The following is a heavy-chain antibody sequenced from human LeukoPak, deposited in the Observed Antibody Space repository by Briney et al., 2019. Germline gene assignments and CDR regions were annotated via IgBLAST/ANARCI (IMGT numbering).Heavy chain of an antibody. CDR2: INPNSGGT. J-gene: IGHJ5*02. D-gene: IGHD3-10*01. CDR3: AREQGLWFGELSVWFDP. CDR1: GYTFTSYD. Sequence: ASVKVSCKASGYTFTSYDINWVRQAPGQGLEWMGWINPNSGGTNYAQKFQGRVTMTRDTSISTAYMELSSLRSEDTAVYYCAREQGLWFGELSVWFDPWGQGTLVTVSS. V-gene: IGHV1-2*02.